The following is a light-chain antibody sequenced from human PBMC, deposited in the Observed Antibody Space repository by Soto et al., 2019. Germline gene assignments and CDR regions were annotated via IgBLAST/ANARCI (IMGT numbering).Light chain of an antibody. J-gene: IGKJ5*01. CDR1: QGIINY. Sequence: DIQMTQSPSSLSASVGDRVTITCRASQGIINYLACYQRKPGKVPKLLIYAASILQSGVPSRFSGSGSGTDFTLTITSLQPEDFATYYCQQLNSFPITFGQGTRLEIK. V-gene: IGKV1-27*01. CDR2: AAS. CDR3: QQLNSFPIT.